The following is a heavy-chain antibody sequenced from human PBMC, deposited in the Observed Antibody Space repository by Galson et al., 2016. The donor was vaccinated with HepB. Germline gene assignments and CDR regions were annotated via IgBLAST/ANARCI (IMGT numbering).Heavy chain of an antibody. J-gene: IGHJ4*02. CDR2: ISSSGTHT. Sequence: SLRLSCAASGFTFSDFYMTWIRLAPGKGLEWVSYISSSGTHTPYADSVRGRFTISRDNAKNSLYLEMNSLRAEDTAVYFCARVFETTAAGTYDYWGQGTLVAVSS. CDR1: GFTFSDFY. V-gene: IGHV3-11*06. CDR3: ARVFETTAAGTYDY. D-gene: IGHD6-13*01.